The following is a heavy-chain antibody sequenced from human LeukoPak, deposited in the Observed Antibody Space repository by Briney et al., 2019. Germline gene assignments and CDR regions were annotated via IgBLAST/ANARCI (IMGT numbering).Heavy chain of an antibody. Sequence: SETLSLTCTVSGGSISSNGYYWAWIRQPPGKGLEWVGNIYYTGTTYYNPSLKSRVTISADTSKNQFSLKLSSVTAADTAVYYCARALLGGYSYGHLDYWGQGTLVTVSS. CDR3: ARALLGGYSYGHLDY. CDR1: GGSISSNGYY. D-gene: IGHD5-18*01. J-gene: IGHJ4*02. CDR2: IYYTGTT. V-gene: IGHV4-39*07.